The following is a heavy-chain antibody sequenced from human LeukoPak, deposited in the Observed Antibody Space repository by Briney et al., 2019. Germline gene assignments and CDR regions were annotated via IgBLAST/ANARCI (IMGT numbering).Heavy chain of an antibody. CDR2: IDTAGGT. Sequence: GGSLRLSCAASGFTFSIYDMHWVRQVTGKGLEWVSGIDTAGGTYYPDSVKGRFTMSRENAKNSLHLQMNSLTAGDTAVYYCARDSIGKGLFYYYYGMDVWGQGTTVTVSS. CDR3: ARDSIGKGLFYYYYGMDV. V-gene: IGHV3-13*01. D-gene: IGHD6-19*01. J-gene: IGHJ6*02. CDR1: GFTFSIYD.